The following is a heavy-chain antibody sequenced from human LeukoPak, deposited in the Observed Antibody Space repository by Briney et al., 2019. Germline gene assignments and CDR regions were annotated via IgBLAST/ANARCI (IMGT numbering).Heavy chain of an antibody. J-gene: IGHJ4*02. CDR3: ATYSYGYYFDY. V-gene: IGHV4-59*08. Sequence: SETLSLTCTVSGGSISSYYWSWIRQPPGRGLEWIGYIYYSGSTNYNPSLKSRVTISVDTSKNQFSLKLSSVTAADTAVYYCATYSYGYYFDYWGQGTLVTDSS. D-gene: IGHD5-18*01. CDR1: GGSISSYY. CDR2: IYYSGST.